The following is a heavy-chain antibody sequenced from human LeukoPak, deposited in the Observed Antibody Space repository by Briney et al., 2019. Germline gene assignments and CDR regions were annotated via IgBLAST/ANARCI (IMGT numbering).Heavy chain of an antibody. D-gene: IGHD1-26*01. V-gene: IGHV3-23*01. Sequence: GGSLRLSCTASGFTFNNYAMTWVRQAPGKGLEWVSAITGSGASTNYADSVKGRFTISRDNSKNTIYLQMNSLRAEDTAVYYCAKGLVGATTLFDYWGQGTLVTVSS. CDR2: ITGSGAST. CDR1: GFTFNNYA. J-gene: IGHJ4*02. CDR3: AKGLVGATTLFDY.